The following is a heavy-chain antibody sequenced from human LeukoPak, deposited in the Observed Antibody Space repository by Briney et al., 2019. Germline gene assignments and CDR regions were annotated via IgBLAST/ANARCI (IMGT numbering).Heavy chain of an antibody. Sequence: GGSLRLSCAASGFTFDDYAMHWVRQAPGKGLEWVSGISWNSGSIGYADSVKGRFTISRDNAKNSLYLQMNSLRAEDMALYYCAKAKVIWGYDAFDIWGQGTMVTVSS. CDR2: ISWNSGSI. J-gene: IGHJ3*02. CDR1: GFTFDDYA. D-gene: IGHD2-15*01. V-gene: IGHV3-9*03. CDR3: AKAKVIWGYDAFDI.